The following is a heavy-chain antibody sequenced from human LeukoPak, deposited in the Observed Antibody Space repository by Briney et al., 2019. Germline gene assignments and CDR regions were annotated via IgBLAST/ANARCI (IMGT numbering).Heavy chain of an antibody. Sequence: SETLSLTCTVSGGSISSHYWSWIRQPPGKGLWWRGYIYYSGRTNYNPSLKSRVTISVDTSTNQFSLKLSSVPAADTAVYYCARGRPYSSSWYFKQNYYYYYGMDVWGQGTTVTVSS. J-gene: IGHJ6*02. D-gene: IGHD6-13*01. V-gene: IGHV4-59*11. CDR1: GGSISSHY. CDR3: ARGRPYSSSWYFKQNYYYYYGMDV. CDR2: IYYSGRT.